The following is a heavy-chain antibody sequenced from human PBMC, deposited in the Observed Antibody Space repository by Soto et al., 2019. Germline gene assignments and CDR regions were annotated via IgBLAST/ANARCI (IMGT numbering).Heavy chain of an antibody. J-gene: IGHJ6*03. D-gene: IGHD6-6*01. CDR1: GFTFSSYW. CDR3: AREARYYYMDV. V-gene: IGHV3-74*01. Sequence: EVQLVESGGGLVQPGGSLRLSCSASGFTFSSYWMHWVRQAPGKGLVWVSHINNDGSSTIYADSVRGRFTISRDNAKNTLYLELNGLRAEDTAVYFCAREARYYYMDVWGKGTTVTVSS. CDR2: INNDGSST.